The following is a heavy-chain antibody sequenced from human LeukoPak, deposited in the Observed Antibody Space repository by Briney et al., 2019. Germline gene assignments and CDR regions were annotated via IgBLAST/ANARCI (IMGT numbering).Heavy chain of an antibody. CDR3: ATSTAAAGTD. Sequence: GGSLRLSCAASGFTFSNLWMSWVRQAPGRGLKWVANIKQDGSEKYYVDSVKGRFTISRDNAQNSLYLQMNSLRAEDTAIYYCATSTAAAGTDWGQGTLVTVSS. J-gene: IGHJ4*02. V-gene: IGHV3-7*03. CDR2: IKQDGSEK. CDR1: GFTFSNLW. D-gene: IGHD6-13*01.